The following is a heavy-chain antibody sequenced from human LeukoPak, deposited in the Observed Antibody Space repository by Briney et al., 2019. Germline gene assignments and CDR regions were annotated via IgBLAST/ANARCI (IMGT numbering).Heavy chain of an antibody. J-gene: IGHJ4*02. CDR1: GFTFSSYA. D-gene: IGHD2-2*01. CDR3: ARDRQVVPAASDY. Sequence: PGRSLRLSCAASGFTFSSYAMHWVRQAPGKGLEWVAVISYDGSNKYYADSVKGRFTISRDNAKNSLYLQMNSLRAEDTAVYYCARDRQVVPAASDYWGQGTLVTVSS. V-gene: IGHV3-30-3*01. CDR2: ISYDGSNK.